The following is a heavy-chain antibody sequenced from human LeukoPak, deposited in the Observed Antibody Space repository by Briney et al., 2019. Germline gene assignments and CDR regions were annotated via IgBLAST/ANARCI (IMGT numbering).Heavy chain of an antibody. V-gene: IGHV3-30-3*01. CDR3: ARDWEIGLVPYYYGMDV. CDR2: ISYDGSNK. J-gene: IGHJ6*02. D-gene: IGHD1-26*01. CDR1: GFTFSSYA. Sequence: GGSLRLSCAASGFTFSSYAMHWVRQAPGKGLEWVAVISYDGSNKYYADSVKGRFTISRDNSKNTLYLQMNSLRAEDTAVYYCARDWEIGLVPYYYGMDVWGQGTTVTVSS.